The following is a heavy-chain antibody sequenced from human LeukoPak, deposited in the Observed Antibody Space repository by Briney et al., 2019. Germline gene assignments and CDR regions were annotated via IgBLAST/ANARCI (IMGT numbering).Heavy chain of an antibody. CDR1: GGSISSYY. V-gene: IGHV4-59*01. J-gene: IGHJ4*02. CDR3: ARGYDSSGYYDY. Sequence: PSETLSLTCTVSGGSISSYYWSWIRQPPGKGPEWIGYIYYSGSINYNPSLKSRVTISVDTSKNQFSLKLSSVTAADTAVYYCARGYDSSGYYDYWGQGTLVTVSS. D-gene: IGHD3-22*01. CDR2: IYYSGSI.